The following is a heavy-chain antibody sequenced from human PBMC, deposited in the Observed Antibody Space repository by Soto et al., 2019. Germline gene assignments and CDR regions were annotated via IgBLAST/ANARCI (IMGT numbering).Heavy chain of an antibody. V-gene: IGHV1-18*01. CDR2: ISAYNANT. J-gene: IGHJ4*02. CDR3: AREVTGTTQETAVY. Sequence: ASVKVSCKASGYIFSSYGISWVRQAPGQGLEWMGWISAYNANTNYAQKLQGRVTMTTDTSTSTAYMELRSLTSDDTAVYYCAREVTGTTQETAVYWGKGTLVTVSS. CDR1: GYIFSSYG. D-gene: IGHD1-7*01.